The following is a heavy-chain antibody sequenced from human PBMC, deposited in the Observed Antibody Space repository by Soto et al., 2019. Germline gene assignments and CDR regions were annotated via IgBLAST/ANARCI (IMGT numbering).Heavy chain of an antibody. V-gene: IGHV1-2*02. CDR1: GYTFTGYY. D-gene: IGHD3-3*01. Sequence: QVQLVQSGAEVKKPGASVKVSCKASGYTFTGYYMHWVRQAPGQGLEWMGWINPNSGGTNYAQKFQGRVTMTRDTSISTAYMELSRLRSDDTAVYYCARVQLSRGRFLEWSYFDYWGQGTLVTVSS. CDR3: ARVQLSRGRFLEWSYFDY. CDR2: INPNSGGT. J-gene: IGHJ4*02.